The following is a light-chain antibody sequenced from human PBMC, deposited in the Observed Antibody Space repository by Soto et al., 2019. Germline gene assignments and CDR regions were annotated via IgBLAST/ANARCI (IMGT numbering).Light chain of an antibody. CDR1: QTISSW. J-gene: IGKJ1*01. Sequence: DIQITQSPSTLSGSVGDRVTITCRASQTISSWLAWYQQKPGKAPKLLIYKASTLKSGVPSRFSGSGSGTEFTLTISSLQPDDFATYSCQHYNSYSEAFGQGTKVELK. CDR3: QHYNSYSEA. CDR2: KAS. V-gene: IGKV1-5*03.